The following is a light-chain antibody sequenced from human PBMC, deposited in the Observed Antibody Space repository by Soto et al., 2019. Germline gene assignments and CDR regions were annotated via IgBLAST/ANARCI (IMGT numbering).Light chain of an antibody. CDR3: ASWDDSLSETV. CDR2: SNN. CDR1: NFNVKNNY. J-gene: IGLJ7*01. Sequence: QSVLTQPPSLSGTPGQRVTISCSGSNFNVKNNYVYWYQQFAGTAPKLLIYSNNRRPSGVPDRFSVSTSGSSASLAISGLRPEDEADYYCASWDDSLSETVFGGGTQLTVL. V-gene: IGLV1-47*01.